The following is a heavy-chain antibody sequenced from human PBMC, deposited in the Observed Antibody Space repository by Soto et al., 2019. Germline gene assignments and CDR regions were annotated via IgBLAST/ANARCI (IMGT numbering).Heavy chain of an antibody. D-gene: IGHD3-3*01. CDR3: AREYYDFWSGLSYYYGMDV. CDR2: IYTSGST. J-gene: IGHJ6*02. CDR1: GGSISSYY. V-gene: IGHV4-4*07. Sequence: QVQLQESGPGLVKPSETLSLTCTVSGGSISSYYWSWIRQPAGKGLEWIGRIYTSGSTNYNPSLTSRVTMSVDTSKNQFSLKLSSVTAADTAVYYCAREYYDFWSGLSYYYGMDVWGQGTTVTVSS.